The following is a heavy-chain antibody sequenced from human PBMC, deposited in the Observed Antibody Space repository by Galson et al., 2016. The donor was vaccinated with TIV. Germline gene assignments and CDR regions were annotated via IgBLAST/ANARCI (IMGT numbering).Heavy chain of an antibody. D-gene: IGHD4-17*01. V-gene: IGHV4-38-2*02. Sequence: ETLSLTCAVSGYSIKSGYYWGWIRQPPGKGLQWIGSIYESGTTYSNPSLKSRLTMSVDTSKNQFSLKLSSVAAADTAVYYCIREGSTVTMHHYFGMDVWGQGTSVTVSS. CDR1: GYSIKSGYY. CDR3: IREGSTVTMHHYFGMDV. J-gene: IGHJ6*02. CDR2: IYESGTT.